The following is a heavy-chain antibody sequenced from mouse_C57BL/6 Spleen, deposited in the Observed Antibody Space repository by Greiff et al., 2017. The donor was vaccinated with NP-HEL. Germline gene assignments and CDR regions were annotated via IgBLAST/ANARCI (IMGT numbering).Heavy chain of an antibody. CDR3: TPAPGTWFAY. CDR2: IRLKSDNYAT. Sequence: EVKLQESGGGLVQPGGSMKLSCVASGFTFSNYWMNWVRQSPEKGLEWVAQIRLKSDNYATHYAESVKGRFTISRDDSKSSVYLQMNNLRAEDTGIYYCTPAPGTWFAYWGQGTLVTVSA. CDR1: GFTFSNYW. V-gene: IGHV6-3*01. D-gene: IGHD4-1*01. J-gene: IGHJ3*01.